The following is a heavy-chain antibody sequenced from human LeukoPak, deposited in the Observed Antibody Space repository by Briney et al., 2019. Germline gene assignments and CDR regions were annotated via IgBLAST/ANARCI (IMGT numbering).Heavy chain of an antibody. V-gene: IGHV3-23*01. CDR3: AKGYYYDSSGYYSFDY. CDR1: GFTFSSYA. Sequence: GGSLRLSCAASGFTFSSYAMSWVRQAPGKGLEWVAAISGSGGSTYYADSVKGRFTISRDNFKNTLYLQMNSLRAEDTAVYYCAKGYYYDSSGYYSFDYWGQGTLVTVSS. J-gene: IGHJ4*02. CDR2: ISGSGGST. D-gene: IGHD3-22*01.